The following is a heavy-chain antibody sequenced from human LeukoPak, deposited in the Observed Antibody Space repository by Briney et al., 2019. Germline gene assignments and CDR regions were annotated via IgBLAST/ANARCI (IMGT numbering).Heavy chain of an antibody. D-gene: IGHD5-24*01. V-gene: IGHV4-30-2*01. CDR1: GGSISSGGYS. CDR3: ARGGDGYNSGLESYYYGMDV. CDR2: IYYSGST. Sequence: ASETLSLTCAVSGGSISSGGYSWSWIRQPPGKGLEWIGYIYYSGSTYYNPSLKSRVTISVDTSKNQFSLKLSSVTAADTAVYYCARGGDGYNSGLESYYYGMDVWGQGTTVTVSS. J-gene: IGHJ6*02.